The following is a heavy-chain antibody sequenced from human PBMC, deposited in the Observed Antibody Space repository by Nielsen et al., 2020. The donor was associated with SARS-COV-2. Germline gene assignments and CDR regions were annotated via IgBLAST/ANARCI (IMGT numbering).Heavy chain of an antibody. CDR1: GGSISSGGYY. CDR3: ARDRDNIGVFDY. D-gene: IGHD2-21*01. J-gene: IGHJ4*02. Sequence: SETLSLTFTVSGGSISSGGYYWSWIRQHPGKGLEWIGYIYYSGSTYYNPSLKSRVTISVDTSKNQFSLKLSSVTAADTAVYYCARDRDNIGVFDYWGQGTLVTVSS. V-gene: IGHV4-31*03. CDR2: IYYSGST.